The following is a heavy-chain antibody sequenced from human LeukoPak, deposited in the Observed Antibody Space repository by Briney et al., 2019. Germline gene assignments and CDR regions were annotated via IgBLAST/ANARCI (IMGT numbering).Heavy chain of an antibody. D-gene: IGHD3-16*01. CDR1: GYTFTINH. CDR2: INPSGDST. J-gene: IGHJ4*02. V-gene: IGHV1-46*01. CDR3: AKLATSDTGETY. Sequence: ASVKVSCKASGYTFTINHIHWVRQAPGQGLEWMGVINPSGDSTTYAQIFQGRVTMTRDTSTSTVYMELRSLRSEDTAIYYCAKLATSDTGETYWGQGTLVTVSS.